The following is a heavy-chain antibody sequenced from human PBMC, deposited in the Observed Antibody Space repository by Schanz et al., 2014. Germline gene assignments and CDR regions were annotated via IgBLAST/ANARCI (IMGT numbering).Heavy chain of an antibody. CDR3: ARGPDSTSADVTRGRRRYYFDY. J-gene: IGHJ4*02. Sequence: QVQLVESGGDVVQPGRSLRLSCAASGFTFSSYGMHWIRQPPGKGLEWIGEINHSGSTNYNPSLKSRVTISVDTSKNQFSLKLSSVTAADTAVYYCARGPDSTSADVTRGRRRYYFDYWGQGTLVTVSS. CDR1: GFTFSSYG. D-gene: IGHD6-13*01. V-gene: IGHV4-34*01. CDR2: INHSGST.